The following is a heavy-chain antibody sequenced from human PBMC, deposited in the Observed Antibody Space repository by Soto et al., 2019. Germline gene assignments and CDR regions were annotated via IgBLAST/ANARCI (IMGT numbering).Heavy chain of an antibody. V-gene: IGHV4-31*03. CDR2: IYYSGST. CDR1: GGSISSGGYY. D-gene: IGHD3-22*01. J-gene: IGHJ4*02. Sequence: SETLSLTCTVSGGSISSGGYYWSWIRQHPGKGLEWIGYIYYSGSTYYNPSLKSRVTISVDTSKNQFSLKLSSVTAADTAVYYCARGGGVVVNHFDYWGQGTLVTVSS. CDR3: ARGGGVVVNHFDY.